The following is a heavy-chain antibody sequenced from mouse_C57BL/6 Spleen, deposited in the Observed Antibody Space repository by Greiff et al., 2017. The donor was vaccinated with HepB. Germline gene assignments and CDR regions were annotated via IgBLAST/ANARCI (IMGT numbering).Heavy chain of an antibody. J-gene: IGHJ1*03. CDR1: GYTFTDYE. Sequence: VQLQQSGAELVRPGASVTLSCKASGYTFTDYEMHWVKQTPVHGLEWIGAIDPETGGTAYNQKFKGKAILTADKSSSTAYMELRSLTSEDSAVYYCTRDYGVRYFDVWGTGTTVTVSS. CDR2: IDPETGGT. V-gene: IGHV1-15*01. D-gene: IGHD1-1*01. CDR3: TRDYGVRYFDV.